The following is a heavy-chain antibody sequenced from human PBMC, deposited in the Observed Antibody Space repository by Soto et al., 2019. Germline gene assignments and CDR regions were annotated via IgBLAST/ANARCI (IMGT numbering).Heavy chain of an antibody. J-gene: IGHJ4*02. V-gene: IGHV3-33*01. CDR3: ARDFRASIAVAGPDY. CDR1: GFTFSSYG. D-gene: IGHD6-19*01. Sequence: QVQLVESGGGVVQPGRSLRLSCAASGFTFSSYGMHWVRQAPGKGLEWVAVIWYDGSNKYYADSVKGRFTISRDNSKNTLYLQMNSLRAEDTAVYYCARDFRASIAVAGPDYWGQGTLVTVSS. CDR2: IWYDGSNK.